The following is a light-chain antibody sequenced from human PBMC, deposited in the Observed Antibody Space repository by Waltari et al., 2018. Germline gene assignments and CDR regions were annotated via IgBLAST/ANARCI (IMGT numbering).Light chain of an antibody. Sequence: EIVMTQSPATLSMSPGERATLSCRASQSVGSTLAWYHQKPGQAPRLLIYGASTRATGIPARFSGSGSGTQFALTISSLQSEDFVVYYCQHYNSWPLTFGGGTKVEIK. V-gene: IGKV3-15*01. CDR3: QHYNSWPLT. CDR2: GAS. CDR1: QSVGST. J-gene: IGKJ4*01.